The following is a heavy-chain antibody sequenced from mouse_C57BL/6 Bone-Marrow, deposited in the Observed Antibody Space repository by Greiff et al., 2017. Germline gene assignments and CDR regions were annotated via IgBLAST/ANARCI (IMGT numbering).Heavy chain of an antibody. J-gene: IGHJ2*01. CDR3: TKDWDVGY. D-gene: IGHD4-1*01. CDR2: ISSGGDYI. Sequence: DVKLVLAESGVGLAKPGGSLKFSCAAFGFTFSSYALSWVRQTPEKRLEWVAYISSGGDYIYYADTVKGLFTSSRDNAKNTLYLQMSSLKSKDTAMYYCTKDWDVGYWGQGTTLTVSS. V-gene: IGHV5-9-1*02. CDR1: GFTFSSYA.